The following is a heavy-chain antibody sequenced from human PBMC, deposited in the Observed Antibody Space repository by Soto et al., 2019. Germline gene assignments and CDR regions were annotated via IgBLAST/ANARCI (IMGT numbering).Heavy chain of an antibody. Sequence: GGSLRLSCAASGFTFSSYAMHWVRQAPGKGLEWVAVISYDGSNKYYADSVKGRFTISRDNSKNTLYLQMNSLRAEDTAVYYCARVGLEAGFDYWGQGTLVTVSS. CDR1: GFTFSSYA. J-gene: IGHJ4*02. CDR2: ISYDGSNK. V-gene: IGHV3-30-3*01. CDR3: ARVGLEAGFDY. D-gene: IGHD1-1*01.